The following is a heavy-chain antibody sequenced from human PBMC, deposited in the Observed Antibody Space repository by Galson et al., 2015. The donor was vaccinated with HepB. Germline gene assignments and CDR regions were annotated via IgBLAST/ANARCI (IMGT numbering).Heavy chain of an antibody. Sequence: SLRLSCAASGFTFSGSGIHWVRQAPGKGLEWVGRIRNGANYYATAYAPSVRGRFTVSRDDLKSTAYLQMNSLTPEATAVYYCTRPGDGSRWVLDYAHGVAVWGQGTPLIVS. CDR1: GFTFSGSG. CDR2: IRNGANYYAT. J-gene: IGHJ6*02. V-gene: IGHV3-73*01. D-gene: IGHD3/OR15-3a*01. CDR3: TRPGDGSRWVLDYAHGVAV.